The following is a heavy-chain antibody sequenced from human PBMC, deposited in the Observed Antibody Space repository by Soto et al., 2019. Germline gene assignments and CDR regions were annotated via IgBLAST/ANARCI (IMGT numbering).Heavy chain of an antibody. D-gene: IGHD3-10*01. CDR3: TTIRTRAPYYYGMDV. J-gene: IGHJ6*04. CDR2: IKSKTDGGTT. CDR1: GFTFSNAW. Sequence: GGSLRLSCAASGFTFSNAWMNWVRQAPGKGLEWVGRIKSKTDGGTTDYAAPVKGRFTISRDDSKNTLYLQMNSLKTEDTAVYYCTTIRTRAPYYYGMDVWGKGTTVTVSS. V-gene: IGHV3-15*07.